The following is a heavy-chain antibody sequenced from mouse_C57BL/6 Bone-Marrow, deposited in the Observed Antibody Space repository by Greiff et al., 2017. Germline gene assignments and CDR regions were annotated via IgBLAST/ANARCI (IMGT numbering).Heavy chain of an antibody. V-gene: IGHV1-59*01. CDR2: IDPSDSYT. J-gene: IGHJ2*01. CDR1: GYTFTSYW. Sequence: QVQLKQPGAELVRPGTSVKLSCKASGYTFTSYWMHWVKQRPGQGLEWIGVIDPSDSYTNYNQKFKGKATLTVDTSSSTAYMQLSSLTSDDSAVYYCGNFDYWGKGTTLTVSS. CDR3: GNFDY.